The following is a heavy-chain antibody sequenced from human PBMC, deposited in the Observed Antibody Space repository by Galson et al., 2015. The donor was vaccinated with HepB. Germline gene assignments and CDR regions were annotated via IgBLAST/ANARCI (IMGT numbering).Heavy chain of an antibody. Sequence: SLRLSCAGSGFIFSAYGMHWVRQAPGKGLEWVAFMQDDGRNKYYADSVKGRFTISRDNSKSTLYLQMNRLRPEDTALYYCAKGWVPATLIDSWGQGTLITVSS. CDR3: AKGWVPATLIDS. V-gene: IGHV3-30*02. CDR2: MQDDGRNK. D-gene: IGHD1-26*01. J-gene: IGHJ4*02. CDR1: GFIFSAYG.